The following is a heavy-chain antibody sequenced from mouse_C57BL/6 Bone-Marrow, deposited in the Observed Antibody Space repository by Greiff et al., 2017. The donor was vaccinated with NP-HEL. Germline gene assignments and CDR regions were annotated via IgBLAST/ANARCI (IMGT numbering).Heavy chain of an antibody. Sequence: QVQLKQSGAELVKPGASVKISCKASGYAFSSYWMNWVKQRPGKGLEWIGQIYPGDGDTNYNGKFKGKATLTADKSSSTAYMQLSSLTSEDSAVYFFARYYGSSYYFDYWGQGTTLTVSS. CDR1: GYAFSSYW. V-gene: IGHV1-80*01. CDR3: ARYYGSSYYFDY. D-gene: IGHD1-1*01. J-gene: IGHJ2*01. CDR2: IYPGDGDT.